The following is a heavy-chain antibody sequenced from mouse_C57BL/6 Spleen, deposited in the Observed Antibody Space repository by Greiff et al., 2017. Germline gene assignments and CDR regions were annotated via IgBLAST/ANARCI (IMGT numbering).Heavy chain of an antibody. J-gene: IGHJ4*01. V-gene: IGHV1-81*01. Sequence: VQLQESGAELARPGASVKLSCKASGYTFTSYGISWVKQRTGQGLEWIGEIYPRSGNTYYNEKFKGKATLTADKSSSTAYMELRSLASEDSAVYFCARPDSNYEAMDYWGQGTSVTVSS. CDR1: GYTFTSYG. CDR3: ARPDSNYEAMDY. D-gene: IGHD2-5*01. CDR2: IYPRSGNT.